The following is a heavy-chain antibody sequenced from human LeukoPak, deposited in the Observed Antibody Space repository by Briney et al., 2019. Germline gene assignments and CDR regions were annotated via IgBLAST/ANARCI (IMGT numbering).Heavy chain of an antibody. Sequence: PGGSLRLSCAASGFTFSSYAMSWVRQAPGKGLEWVSAISGSGGSTYYADSVKGRFTISRDNSKNTLYLQMNSLRAEDTAVYYCANHILGYCSGGSCANFDHWGQGTLSPSPQ. CDR3: ANHILGYCSGGSCANFDH. CDR2: ISGSGGST. D-gene: IGHD2-15*01. J-gene: IGHJ4*02. V-gene: IGHV3-23*01. CDR1: GFTFSSYA.